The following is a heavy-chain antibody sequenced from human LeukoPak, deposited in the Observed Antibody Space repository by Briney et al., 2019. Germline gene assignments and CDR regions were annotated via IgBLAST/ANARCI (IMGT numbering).Heavy chain of an antibody. CDR2: INPNSGGT. CDR1: GYTFTGYY. Sequence: ASVKVSCKASGYTFTGYYMHWVRQAPGQGLEWMGWINPNSGGTNYAQKFQGRVTRTRDTSISTAYMELSRLRSDDTAVYYCARDHGYCSSTSCYPLNWFDPWGQGTLVTVSS. V-gene: IGHV1-2*02. J-gene: IGHJ5*02. CDR3: ARDHGYCSSTSCYPLNWFDP. D-gene: IGHD2-2*01.